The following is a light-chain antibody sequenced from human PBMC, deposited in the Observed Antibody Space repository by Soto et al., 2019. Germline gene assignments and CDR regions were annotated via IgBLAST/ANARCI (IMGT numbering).Light chain of an antibody. J-gene: IGKJ1*01. CDR1: QGISTY. Sequence: DIQMTQSPSSLSASVEDRVTITCRASQGISTYLNWYQQRPGIAPKLLIYAASSLQSGVPSRFSGSGSETHFTLTISSLQPEDFATYSCQQSYSTTWTFGQGTKVDIK. CDR2: AAS. CDR3: QQSYSTTWT. V-gene: IGKV1-39*01.